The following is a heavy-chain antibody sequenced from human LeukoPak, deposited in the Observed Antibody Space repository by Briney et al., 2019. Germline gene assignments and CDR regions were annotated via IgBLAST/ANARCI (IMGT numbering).Heavy chain of an antibody. J-gene: IGHJ4*02. V-gene: IGHV3-21*01. D-gene: IGHD5-18*01. Sequence: PGGSLRLSCAASGFTFSSYSMNWVRQAPGKGLEWVSSISGSSSYIYYADSVKGRFTISRDNAKNSLYLQMNSLRAEDTAVYYCASAAQVDTAMVKYWGQGTLVTVSS. CDR2: ISGSSSYI. CDR3: ASAAQVDTAMVKY. CDR1: GFTFSSYS.